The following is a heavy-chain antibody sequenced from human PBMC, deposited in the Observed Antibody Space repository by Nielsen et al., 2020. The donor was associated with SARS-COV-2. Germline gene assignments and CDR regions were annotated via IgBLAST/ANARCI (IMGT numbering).Heavy chain of an antibody. J-gene: IGHJ4*02. V-gene: IGHV3-11*06. CDR3: ARDIGGYSYGLFDY. CDR2: ISSSSSYT. CDR1: GFTFSDYY. Sequence: GGSLRLSCAASGFTFSDYYMSWIRQAPGKGLEWVSYISSSSSYTNYADSAKGRFTISRDNAKNSLYLQMNSLRAEDTAVYYCARDIGGYSYGLFDYWGQGTLVTVSS. D-gene: IGHD5-18*01.